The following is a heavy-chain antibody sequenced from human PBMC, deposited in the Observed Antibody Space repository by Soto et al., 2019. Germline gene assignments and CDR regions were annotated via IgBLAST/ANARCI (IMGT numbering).Heavy chain of an antibody. CDR2: IYYSGST. V-gene: IGHV4-31*03. J-gene: IGHJ4*02. D-gene: IGHD4-17*01. Sequence: QVQLQESGPGLVKPSQTLSLTCTVSGGSISSGGYYWSWIRQHPGKGLEWIGYIYYSGSTYYNPSPKIRVTISVDTSKNQFSLKLSSVTAADTAVYYCARSPEATVTAFDYWGQGTLVTVSS. CDR3: ARSPEATVTAFDY. CDR1: GGSISSGGYY.